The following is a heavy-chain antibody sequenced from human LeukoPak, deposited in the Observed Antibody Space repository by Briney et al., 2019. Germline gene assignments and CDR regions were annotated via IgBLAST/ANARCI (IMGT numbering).Heavy chain of an antibody. D-gene: IGHD3-10*01. CDR3: ARDPGYCYGMDV. V-gene: IGHV3-66*01. J-gene: IGHJ6*02. CDR2: IYSGGST. Sequence: GSLRLSCAASGFTVSSNYMSWVRQAPGKGLEWVSVIYSGGSTYYADSVKGRFTISRDNSKNTLYLQMNSLRAEDTAVYYCARDPGYCYGMDVWGQGTTVTVSS. CDR1: GFTVSSNY.